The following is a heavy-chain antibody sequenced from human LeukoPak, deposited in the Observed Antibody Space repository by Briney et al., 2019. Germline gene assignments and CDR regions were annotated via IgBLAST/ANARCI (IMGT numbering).Heavy chain of an antibody. D-gene: IGHD3-22*01. V-gene: IGHV3-74*01. J-gene: IGHJ6*02. CDR1: GFTFSSYW. CDR2: INSDGSST. CDR3: ARDPGSSGYYRFGMDV. Sequence: GGSLRLSCAASGFTFSSYWMHWVRQAPGKGLVWVSRINSDGSSTSYADSVKGRFTIYRDNAKNTLYLQMNSLRAEDTAVYYCARDPGSSGYYRFGMDVWGQGTTVTVSS.